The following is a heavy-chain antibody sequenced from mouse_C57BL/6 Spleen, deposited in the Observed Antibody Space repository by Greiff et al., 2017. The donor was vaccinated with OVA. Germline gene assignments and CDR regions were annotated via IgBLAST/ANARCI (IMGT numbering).Heavy chain of an antibody. CDR2: IRNKANGYTT. J-gene: IGHJ2*01. Sequence: EVQGVESGGGLVQPGGSLSLSCAASGFTFTDYYMSWVRQPPGKALEWLGFIRNKANGYTTEYSASVKGRFTISRDNSQSILYLQMNALRAEDSATYYCARTSTVVARGFDYWGQGTTLTVSS. CDR1: GFTFTDYY. V-gene: IGHV7-3*01. D-gene: IGHD1-1*01. CDR3: ARTSTVVARGFDY.